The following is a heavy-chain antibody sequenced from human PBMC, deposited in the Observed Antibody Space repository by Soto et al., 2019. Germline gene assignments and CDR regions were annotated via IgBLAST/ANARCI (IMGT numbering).Heavy chain of an antibody. CDR2: MNPNSGNT. CDR3: ARGYCSGGSCYFGTSEPDPSDAFDI. J-gene: IGHJ3*02. Sequence: QVQLVQSGAEVKKPGASVKVSCKASGYTFTNYDINWVRQATGQGLEWMGWMNPNSGNTGYAQKFQGRVTMTRNTSISTAYMELSSLRSEDTAVYYCARGYCSGGSCYFGTSEPDPSDAFDIWGQGTMVTVSS. V-gene: IGHV1-8*01. D-gene: IGHD2-15*01. CDR1: GYTFTNYD.